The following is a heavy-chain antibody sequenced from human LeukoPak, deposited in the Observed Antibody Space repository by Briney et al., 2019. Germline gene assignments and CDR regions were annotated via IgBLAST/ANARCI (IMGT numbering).Heavy chain of an antibody. CDR1: GGSISSGGYY. CDR2: IYYSGST. V-gene: IGHV4-31*03. Sequence: SETLSLTCTVSGGSISSGGYYWSWMRQHPGKGLEWIGYIYYSGSTYYNPSLKSRVTISVDTSKNQFSLKLSSVTAADTAVYYCARGLTVTGYFDYWGQGTLVTVSS. J-gene: IGHJ4*02. D-gene: IGHD4-17*01. CDR3: ARGLTVTGYFDY.